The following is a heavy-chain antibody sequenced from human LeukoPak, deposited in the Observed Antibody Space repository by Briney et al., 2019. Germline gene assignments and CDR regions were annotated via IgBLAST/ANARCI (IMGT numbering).Heavy chain of an antibody. J-gene: IGHJ5*02. D-gene: IGHD4-23*01. CDR1: GFTLSSYS. V-gene: IGHV3-48*01. CDR2: ISSSSSTI. CDR3: ARDITVGNWFDP. Sequence: GGSLRLSCAASGFTLSSYSMNWVRQAPGKGLEWVSYISSSSSTIYYVDSVKGRFTISRDNAKSSLYLQMTSLRAEDTAVYYCARDITVGNWFDPWGQGTLVTVSS.